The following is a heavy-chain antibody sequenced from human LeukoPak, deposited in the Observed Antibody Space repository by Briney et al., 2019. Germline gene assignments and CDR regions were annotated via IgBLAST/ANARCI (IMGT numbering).Heavy chain of an antibody. CDR2: MNPGSGNT. J-gene: IGHJ3*02. CDR1: GYTFTSYD. V-gene: IGHV1-8*01. Sequence: GASVKVSCMASGYTFTSYDINWVRQATGQGLEWMGWMNPGSGNTGYAQKFQGRVTMTRDTSIRTAYMEVSSLRSEDTAVYYCARGAYYDLWSGSTQHAFDIWGQGTMVTVSS. CDR3: ARGAYYDLWSGSTQHAFDI. D-gene: IGHD3-3*01.